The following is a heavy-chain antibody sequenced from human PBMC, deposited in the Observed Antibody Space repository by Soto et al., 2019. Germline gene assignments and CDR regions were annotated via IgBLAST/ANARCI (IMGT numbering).Heavy chain of an antibody. J-gene: IGHJ6*02. D-gene: IGHD2-2*01. V-gene: IGHV3-33*08. CDR2: IWYDGSNK. CDR3: ARDRVVVVPAAKIHYYYYGMDV. Sequence: LSLTCTVSGFTFSSYGMPWVRQAPGKGLEWVAVIWYDGSNKYYADSVKGRFTISRDNSKNTLYLQMNSLRAEDTAVYYCARDRVVVVPAAKIHYYYYGMDVWGQGTTVTVSS. CDR1: GFTFSSYG.